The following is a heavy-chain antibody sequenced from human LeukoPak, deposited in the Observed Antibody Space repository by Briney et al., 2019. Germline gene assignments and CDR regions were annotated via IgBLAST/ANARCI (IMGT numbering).Heavy chain of an antibody. CDR2: INHSGST. V-gene: IGHV4-34*01. CDR1: GGSFSGYY. D-gene: IGHD3-16*02. CDR3: ARVLVRDYVWGSYRYGPTFDY. Sequence: SETPSLTCAVYGGSFSGYYWSWIRQPPGKGLEWIGEINHSGSTNYNPSLKSRVTISVDTSKNQFSLKLSSVTAADTAVYYCARVLVRDYVWGSYRYGPTFDYWGQGTLVTVSS. J-gene: IGHJ4*02.